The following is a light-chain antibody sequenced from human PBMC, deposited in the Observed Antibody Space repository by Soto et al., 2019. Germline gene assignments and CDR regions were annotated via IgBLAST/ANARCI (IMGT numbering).Light chain of an antibody. CDR3: AAWDDSLNGYV. CDR1: SSNIGSNT. J-gene: IGLJ1*01. Sequence: QSVLSQPPSASGTPGQRVTISCSGSSSNIGSNTVSWYQQFPGTAPKLLIYFNIQRPSGVPDRFSGSKSGTSASLAISGLQSEDKADYYCAAWDDSLNGYVFGTGTRSPS. CDR2: FNI. V-gene: IGLV1-44*01.